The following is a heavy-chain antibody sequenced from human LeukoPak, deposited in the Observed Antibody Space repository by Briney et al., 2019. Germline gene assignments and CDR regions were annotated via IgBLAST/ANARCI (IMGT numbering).Heavy chain of an antibody. J-gene: IGHJ4*02. Sequence: GGSRRLSCAASGFTFSGSAMHWVRQASGKGREWVGRIRSKANSYATAYAASVKGRFTISRDDSKNTAYLQMNSLNTEDTAVYYCTTLSGIAVAGTVLYWGQGTLVTVSS. CDR1: GFTFSGSA. CDR3: TTLSGIAVAGTVLY. D-gene: IGHD6-19*01. V-gene: IGHV3-73*01. CDR2: IRSKANSYAT.